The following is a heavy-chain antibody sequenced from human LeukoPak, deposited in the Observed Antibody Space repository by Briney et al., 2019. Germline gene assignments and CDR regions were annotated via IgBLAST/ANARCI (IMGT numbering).Heavy chain of an antibody. V-gene: IGHV3-21*01. Sequence: PGGSLRLSCAASGFTFSRYSMNWVRQAPGKGLEWVSSISSSSSYIYYADSVKGRFTISRDNAKNSLYLQMNSLRAEDTAVYYCARVWGDVVVVAAMRGGLDYWGQGTLVTVSS. J-gene: IGHJ4*02. CDR2: ISSSSSYI. CDR3: ARVWGDVVVVAAMRGGLDY. CDR1: GFTFSRYS. D-gene: IGHD2-15*01.